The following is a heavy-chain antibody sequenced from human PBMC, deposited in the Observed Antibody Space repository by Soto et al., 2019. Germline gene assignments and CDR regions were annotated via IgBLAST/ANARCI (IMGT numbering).Heavy chain of an antibody. CDR3: ARCPRSIRCYGFRADV. Sequence: GGSLRLSCTTSGFSLRDYAMNWVRQAPGKGLEWVSLISHSDEVTKHADSVKGRFTISRDHSKNTLYLQMNSLRAEDTAVYYCARCPRSIRCYGFRADVWGKGTTVTVSS. J-gene: IGHJ6*04. D-gene: IGHD3-3*01. CDR1: GFSLRDYA. V-gene: IGHV3-23*01. CDR2: ISHSDEVT.